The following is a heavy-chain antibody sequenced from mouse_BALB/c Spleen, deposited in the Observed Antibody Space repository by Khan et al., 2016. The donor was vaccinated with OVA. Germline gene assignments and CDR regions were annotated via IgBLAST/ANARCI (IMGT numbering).Heavy chain of an antibody. V-gene: IGHV2-9*02. CDR1: GFSLTSHG. CDR3: ARNREPDYFDY. CDR2: IWAGGST. J-gene: IGHJ2*01. Sequence: VRLVESGPGLVAPSQSLSITCTVSGFSLTSHGVHWVRQPPGKGLEWLGVIWAGGSTNYNSALMSRLSISKDSSKSQVFLKMNSLQTDDTAMYYCARNREPDYFDYWGQGTTLTVSS.